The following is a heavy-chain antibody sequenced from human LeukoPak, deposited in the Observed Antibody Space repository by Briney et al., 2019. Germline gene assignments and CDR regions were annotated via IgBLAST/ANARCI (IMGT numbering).Heavy chain of an antibody. Sequence: GASVKVSYKASGYTFTSYDINWVRQATGQGLEWMGWMNPNSGNTGYAQKFQGRVTMTRNTSISTAYMELSSLRSEDTAVYYCARGVVVSRWLTIFGVVSEAYGMDVWGQGTTVTVSS. CDR2: MNPNSGNT. CDR1: GYTFTSYD. D-gene: IGHD3-3*01. CDR3: ARGVVVSRWLTIFGVVSEAYGMDV. J-gene: IGHJ6*02. V-gene: IGHV1-8*01.